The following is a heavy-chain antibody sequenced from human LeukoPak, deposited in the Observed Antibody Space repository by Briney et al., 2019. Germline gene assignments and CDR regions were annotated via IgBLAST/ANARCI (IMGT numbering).Heavy chain of an antibody. D-gene: IGHD2-15*01. CDR1: GVSISSYY. Sequence: SETLSLTCTVSGVSISSYYWSWIRQPPGKGLEWIGYIYYSGSTNYNPSLKSRVTISVDTSKNQFSLKLSSVTAADTAVYYCARDRLAATHFDLWGRGTLVTVSS. J-gene: IGHJ2*01. V-gene: IGHV4-59*01. CDR2: IYYSGST. CDR3: ARDRLAATHFDL.